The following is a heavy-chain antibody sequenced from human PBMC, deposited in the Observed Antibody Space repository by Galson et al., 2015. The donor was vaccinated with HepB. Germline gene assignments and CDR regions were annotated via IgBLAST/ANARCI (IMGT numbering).Heavy chain of an antibody. CDR3: VRPRGEGAGDSQNWYVDL. CDR2: ISYTGSYT. D-gene: IGHD4-17*01. Sequence: SLRLSCAASGFSFNYFPMHWVRQAPGKGLEWVAVISYTGSYTTYADFGKGRFTISRENSKNALYLQMNSLRVEDPALYYCVRPRGEGAGDSQNWYVDLWGRGTLVTASS. CDR1: GFSFNYFP. J-gene: IGHJ2*01. V-gene: IGHV3-30-3*01.